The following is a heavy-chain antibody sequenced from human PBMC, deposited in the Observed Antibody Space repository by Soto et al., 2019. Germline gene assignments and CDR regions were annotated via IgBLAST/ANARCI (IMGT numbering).Heavy chain of an antibody. CDR3: AGGWGQQLVLFAFDI. CDR1: GFTFSSYE. V-gene: IGHV3-48*03. J-gene: IGHJ3*02. Sequence: GSLRLSCAASGFTFSSYEMNWVRQAPGKGLEWVSYISSSGSTIYYADSVKGRFTISRDNAKNSLYLQMNSLRAEDTAVYYGAGGWGQQLVLFAFDIWGQGTMVTVSS. D-gene: IGHD6-13*01. CDR2: ISSSGSTI.